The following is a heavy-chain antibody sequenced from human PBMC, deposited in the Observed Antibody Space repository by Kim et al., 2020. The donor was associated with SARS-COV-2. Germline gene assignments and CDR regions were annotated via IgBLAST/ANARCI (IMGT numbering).Heavy chain of an antibody. J-gene: IGHJ5*01. CDR3: AKDLEQWLVPSWFDS. CDR1: GFAFGSYA. Sequence: GGSLRLSCAASGFAFGSYAMTWIRQAPGKGLEWVSGLSGSGDSTYYADSVKGRFTISRDNSKNTLYLQMNSLRAEDTAGYYCAKDLEQWLVPSWFDSWGQGTLGTVSS. V-gene: IGHV3-23*01. D-gene: IGHD6-19*01. CDR2: LSGSGDST.